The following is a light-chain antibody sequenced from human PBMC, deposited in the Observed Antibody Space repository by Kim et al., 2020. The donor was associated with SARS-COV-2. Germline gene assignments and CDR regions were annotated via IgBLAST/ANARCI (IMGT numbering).Light chain of an antibody. V-gene: IGKV2-30*01. CDR2: KVS. Sequence: QAASISCRSSQSLRSSDVKTYLSWFQQRPGQSPRRLIYKVSNRDSGVPDRFSGSGSGTYFTLTITRVEAEDIGVYYCMQSTQWPYTFGQGTKLEI. CDR3: MQSTQWPYT. CDR1: QSLRSSDVKTY. J-gene: IGKJ2*01.